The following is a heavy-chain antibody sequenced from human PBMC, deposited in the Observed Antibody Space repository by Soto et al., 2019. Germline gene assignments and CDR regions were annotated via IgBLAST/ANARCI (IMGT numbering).Heavy chain of an antibody. CDR2: IYHSGST. CDR1: GGSVISTNW. Sequence: QVQLQESGPGLVKPSGTLSLMCTVSGGSVISTNWWSWVRQPPGKGLEWIGEIYHSGSTNYKPSLESRVTISIDRSKNLFSLKLTSVTAADTAVYYCARGGGGIENDYDGSGYHSPFDYWGQGTLVTVSS. D-gene: IGHD3-22*01. CDR3: ARGGGGIENDYDGSGYHSPFDY. J-gene: IGHJ4*02. V-gene: IGHV4-4*02.